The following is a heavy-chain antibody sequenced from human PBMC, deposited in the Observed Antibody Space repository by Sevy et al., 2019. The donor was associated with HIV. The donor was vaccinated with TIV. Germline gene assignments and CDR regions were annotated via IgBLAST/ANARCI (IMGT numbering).Heavy chain of an antibody. CDR3: AGAPYYYDSSGYLSALVDV. CDR1: GGSISGSFY. J-gene: IGHJ6*02. Sequence: SETLSLTCTVSGGSISGSFYWSWVRQSAGKGLEWIGRIYTSGSTNYNPSLKSRVTMSVDTSKNQFSLSLTSVTTADTAVYYCAGAPYYYDSSGYLSALVDVWGQGTRVTVSS. V-gene: IGHV4-4*07. CDR2: IYTSGST. D-gene: IGHD3-22*01.